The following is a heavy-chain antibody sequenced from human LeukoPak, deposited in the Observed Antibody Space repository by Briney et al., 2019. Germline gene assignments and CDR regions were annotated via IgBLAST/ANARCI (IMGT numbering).Heavy chain of an antibody. CDR2: ISSSSSTI. CDR3: ARATGYCSGGSCHHDAFDF. Sequence: GGSLRLSCAASGFTFSSYSLNWVHQAPGKGLEWVSYISSSSSTIYYADSVKGRFTISRDNAKNSLYLQMNSLRDEDTAFYYCARATGYCSGGSCHHDAFDFWGQGTMVTVSS. CDR1: GFTFSSYS. D-gene: IGHD2-15*01. J-gene: IGHJ3*01. V-gene: IGHV3-48*02.